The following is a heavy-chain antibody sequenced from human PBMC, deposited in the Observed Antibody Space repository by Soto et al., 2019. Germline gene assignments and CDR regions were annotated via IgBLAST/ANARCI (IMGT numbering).Heavy chain of an antibody. V-gene: IGHV1-69*01. Sequence: QVQLVQSGAEVKKSGSSVKVSCKASGGTFNRYALNWVRQAPGQGLEWMGGIIAMFRSPNYAHKFQGRVSITADESTNTAYIEMSGLTSDDTAVYYCAREGGHNYGLGRGHPFDTWGQGTLVTVSS. J-gene: IGHJ5*02. CDR1: GGTFNRYA. CDR2: IIAMFRSP. D-gene: IGHD4-17*01. CDR3: AREGGHNYGLGRGHPFDT.